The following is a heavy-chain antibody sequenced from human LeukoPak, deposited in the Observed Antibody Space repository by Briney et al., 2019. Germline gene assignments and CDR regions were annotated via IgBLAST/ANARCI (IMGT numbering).Heavy chain of an antibody. V-gene: IGHV4-34*01. CDR2: INHSEST. J-gene: IGHJ5*02. CDR1: GGSFSGYY. D-gene: IGHD2-2*01. CDR3: ARGRTRLGYCSSTSCSKDWFDP. Sequence: PSETLSLTCAVYGGSFSGYYWSWIRQPPGKGLEWIGEINHSESTNYNPSLKSRVTISVDTSKNQFSLKLSSVTAADTAVYYCARGRTRLGYCSSTSCSKDWFDPWGQGTLVTVSS.